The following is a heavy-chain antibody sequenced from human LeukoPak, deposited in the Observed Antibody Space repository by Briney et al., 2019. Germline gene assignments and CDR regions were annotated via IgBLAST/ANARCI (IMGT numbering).Heavy chain of an antibody. CDR2: IYYTGST. CDR1: GGSVSSGSHY. D-gene: IGHD1-1*01. CDR3: ARDGLLEPFDY. J-gene: IGHJ4*02. V-gene: IGHV4-61*01. Sequence: SETLSLTCTVSGGSVSSGSHYWSWIRQPPEKGLEWIGYIYYTGSTNYNPSIKSRVTISVDTSKNQFSLKLRSVTAADTAVYYCARDGLLEPFDYWGQGTLVTVSS.